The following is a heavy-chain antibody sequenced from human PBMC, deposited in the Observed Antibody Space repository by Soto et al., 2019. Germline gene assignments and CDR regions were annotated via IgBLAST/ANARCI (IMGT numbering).Heavy chain of an antibody. D-gene: IGHD3-22*01. CDR3: AKNRGYYYYDSSGIAQ. V-gene: IGHV3-23*01. J-gene: IGHJ4*02. Sequence: PGGSLRLSCAASGFTFSSYAMTWVRRAPGKGLEWVSAISGNGGSTYYADSLKGRFTISRDTSKNTLYLQMNSLRAEDTAEYYCAKNRGYYYYDSSGIAQWGQGTLVTVSS. CDR2: ISGNGGST. CDR1: GFTFSSYA.